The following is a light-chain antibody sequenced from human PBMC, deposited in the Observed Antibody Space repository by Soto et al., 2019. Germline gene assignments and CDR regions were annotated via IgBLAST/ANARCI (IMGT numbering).Light chain of an antibody. Sequence: QLTQSPSFLSASIGDRVTITCRASQGISTYLAWYQQTPGQAPKSLIYGASTLQSGVPSRFSGGGSGTEFTLTISSLQPEDFAIYYCQQYINYPWTFGQGTKVDIK. CDR3: QQYINYPWT. V-gene: IGKV1-9*01. CDR1: QGISTY. J-gene: IGKJ1*01. CDR2: GAS.